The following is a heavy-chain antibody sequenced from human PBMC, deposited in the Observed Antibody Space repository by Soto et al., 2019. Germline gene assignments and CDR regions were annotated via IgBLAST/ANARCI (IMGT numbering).Heavy chain of an antibody. CDR2: INPSGGRT. D-gene: IGHD6-13*01. CDR1: GYTFTSYS. CDR3: ARFRDSSSWYALDY. Sequence: QVQLVQSGAEVKKPGASVKVSCKASGYTFTSYSMHWVRQAPGQGLAWMGIINPSGGRTSSAQKYQGRVTMTRGTSASTVYMELGSLRSEDTAVYYCARFRDSSSWYALDYWGRGTLVTVSS. V-gene: IGHV1-46*03. J-gene: IGHJ4*02.